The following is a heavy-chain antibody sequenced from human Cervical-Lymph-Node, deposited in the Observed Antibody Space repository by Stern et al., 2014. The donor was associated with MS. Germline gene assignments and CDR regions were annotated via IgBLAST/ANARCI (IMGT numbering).Heavy chain of an antibody. CDR2: TNQAGSEK. V-gene: IGHV3-7*03. Sequence: VQLVQSGGGVVQSGGSLRLSCVASDLAFSTYWMNWVRQAPGKGLQWLANTNQAGSEKYEVDSVKSRFTISRDNAKKSLYLKMNNLRSEDTAVYYCANGGTTWNWGQGTLVTVSS. CDR3: ANGGTTWN. D-gene: IGHD1-1*01. J-gene: IGHJ4*02. CDR1: DLAFSTYW.